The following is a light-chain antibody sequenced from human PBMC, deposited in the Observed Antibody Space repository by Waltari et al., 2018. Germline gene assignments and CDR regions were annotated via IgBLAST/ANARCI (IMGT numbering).Light chain of an antibody. V-gene: IGLV3-10*01. Sequence: SYELTQPPSVSVSPGQTARITCSGDALPNKYGYWYQQKSGQAPVLVIYEDNKRRSGIPERFSGSKSGNTASLTISGLQAEDEADYYCCSYAGSSTFVVFGGGTKLTVL. J-gene: IGLJ2*01. CDR1: ALPNKY. CDR2: EDN. CDR3: CSYAGSSTFVV.